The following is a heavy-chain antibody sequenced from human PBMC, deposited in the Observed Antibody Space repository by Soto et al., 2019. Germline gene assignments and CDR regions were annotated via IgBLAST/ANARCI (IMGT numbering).Heavy chain of an antibody. V-gene: IGHV3-53*01. CDR3: ARDGDWSTSGWSFDQ. CDR2: IYSGGRT. CDR1: GFTVSRNY. D-gene: IGHD6-19*01. Sequence: GGSLRLSCAASGFTVSRNYMSWVRQAPGKGLEWVSVIYSGGRTYYADSVKGRFTISRDNSKNTLYLQMNSLRAEDTALYYCARDGDWSTSGWSFDQWGQGTLVPVSS. J-gene: IGHJ4*02.